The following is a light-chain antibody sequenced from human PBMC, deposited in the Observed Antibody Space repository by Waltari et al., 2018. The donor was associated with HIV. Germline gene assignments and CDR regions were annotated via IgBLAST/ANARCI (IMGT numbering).Light chain of an antibody. V-gene: IGLV2-11*01. CDR3: CSYAGTYTWV. CDR1: STDIGDYNY. CDR2: DVS. J-gene: IGLJ2*01. Sequence: QSALTQPRSVSGSPGQSVTISCRGSSTDIGDYNYVSWYQQHPGQVPKLVIFDVSKRPSGVPDRFSGSKSVNTASLTISGLQAEDEADYYCCSYAGTYTWVFGGGTRL.